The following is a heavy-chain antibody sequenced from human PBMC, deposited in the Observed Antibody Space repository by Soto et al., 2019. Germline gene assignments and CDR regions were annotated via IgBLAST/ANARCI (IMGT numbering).Heavy chain of an antibody. V-gene: IGHV3-30-3*01. J-gene: IGHJ6*02. CDR2: ISYDGSNK. CDR1: GFTFSSYA. CDR3: ARGGAAAGTYYYCGMDV. Sequence: QVQLVESGGGVVQPGRSLRLSCAASGFTFSSYAMHWVRQAPGKGLEWVAVISYDGSNKYYADSVKGRFTISRDNSKNXQYLQMNSLRAEDTAVYYCARGGAAAGTYYYCGMDVWGQGTTVTVSS. D-gene: IGHD6-13*01.